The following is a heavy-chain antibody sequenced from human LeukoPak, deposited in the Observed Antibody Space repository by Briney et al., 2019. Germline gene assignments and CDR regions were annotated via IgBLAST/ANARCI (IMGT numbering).Heavy chain of an antibody. V-gene: IGHV3-23*01. J-gene: IGHJ4*02. Sequence: GGSLRLSSAASGFTFSSYAMSWVRQAPGKGLEWVSAISGSGGSTYYADSVKGRFTISRDNSKNTLYLQMNSLRAADTAVYYCAKDTSPRAVAGLFEYWGQGTLVTVSP. CDR2: ISGSGGST. CDR1: GFTFSSYA. CDR3: AKDTSPRAVAGLFEY. D-gene: IGHD6-19*01.